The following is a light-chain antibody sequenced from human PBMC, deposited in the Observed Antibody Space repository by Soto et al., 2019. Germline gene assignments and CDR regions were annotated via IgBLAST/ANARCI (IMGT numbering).Light chain of an antibody. Sequence: EIVMTQSPATLSVSPGERATLSCRASQTISSDLAWYQQKPGQAPRLLIYGASTRATRIPARFSGSGSGTELTLTISSLQSEDFAVYHCQQYNYWPPVTFGGGTKVEI. CDR3: QQYNYWPPVT. V-gene: IGKV3-15*01. J-gene: IGKJ4*01. CDR2: GAS. CDR1: QTISSD.